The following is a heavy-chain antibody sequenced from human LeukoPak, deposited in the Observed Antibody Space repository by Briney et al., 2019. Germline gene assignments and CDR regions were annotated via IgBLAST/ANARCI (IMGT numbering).Heavy chain of an antibody. CDR2: INHSGST. CDR3: ARERRARVVVIASLGYYFDY. J-gene: IGHJ4*02. V-gene: IGHV4-34*01. D-gene: IGHD2-21*01. Sequence: SETLSLTCAVYGGSFSGYYWSWIRQPPGKGLEWIGEINHSGSTNYNPSLKSRVTISVDTSKNQFSLKLSSVTAADTAVYYCARERRARVVVIASLGYYFDYWGQGTLVTVSS. CDR1: GGSFSGYY.